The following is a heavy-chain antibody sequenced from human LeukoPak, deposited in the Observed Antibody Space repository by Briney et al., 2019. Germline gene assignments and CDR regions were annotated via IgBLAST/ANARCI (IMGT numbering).Heavy chain of an antibody. CDR1: GYTLTSYD. D-gene: IGHD5-18*01. J-gene: IGHJ4*02. CDR2: MNPNSGNT. CDR3: ARSGYSYGDPFDY. V-gene: IGHV1-8*03. Sequence: ASVKVSCKASGYTLTSYDINWVRQATGQGLEWMGWMNPNSGNTGYAQKFQGRVTITRNTSISTAYMELSSLRSEDTAVYYCARSGYSYGDPFDYWGQGTLVTVSS.